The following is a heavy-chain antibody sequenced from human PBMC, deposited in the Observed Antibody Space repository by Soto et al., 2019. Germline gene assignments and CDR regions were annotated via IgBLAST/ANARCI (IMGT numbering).Heavy chain of an antibody. Sequence: EVQLLESGGGLVQPGGSLRLSCAASGFTFSSYAMNWVRQAPGKGLEWVSAISGSGGSTYYADSVKGRFTISRDSSKNTLYLQMDSLRAEDTAVYYCAKGNSWSPALVLDIWGQGTMVTVAS. CDR2: ISGSGGST. CDR3: AKGNSWSPALVLDI. V-gene: IGHV3-23*01. D-gene: IGHD1-7*01. J-gene: IGHJ3*02. CDR1: GFTFSSYA.